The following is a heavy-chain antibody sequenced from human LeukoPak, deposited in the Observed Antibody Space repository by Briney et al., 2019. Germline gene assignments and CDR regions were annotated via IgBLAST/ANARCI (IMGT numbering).Heavy chain of an antibody. J-gene: IGHJ4*02. Sequence: ASVKVSCKVSGYSLTDLSIHWVRQAPGKGLEWMGGFHPEDGETSFAQKLQGRVTVTEDTSTDTAYMELSSLRSQDTAVYYCATAGRYDFWSGHPYWGQGTLVTVSS. D-gene: IGHD3-3*01. CDR1: GYSLTDLS. CDR3: ATAGRYDFWSGHPY. CDR2: FHPEDGET. V-gene: IGHV1-24*01.